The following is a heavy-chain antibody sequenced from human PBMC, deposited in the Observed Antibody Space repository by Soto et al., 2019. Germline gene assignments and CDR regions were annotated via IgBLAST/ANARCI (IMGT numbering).Heavy chain of an antibody. CDR1: GGSISSSSYY. CDR3: ARPYEDYGDYFFYFQH. J-gene: IGHJ1*01. V-gene: IGHV4-39*01. Sequence: PSETLSLTCTVSGGSISSSSYYWGWIRQPPGKGLEWIGSIYYSGSTYYNPSLKSRVTISVDTSKNQFSLKLSSVTAADTAVYYCARPYEDYGDYFFYFQHWGQGTLVTVSS. D-gene: IGHD4-17*01. CDR2: IYYSGST.